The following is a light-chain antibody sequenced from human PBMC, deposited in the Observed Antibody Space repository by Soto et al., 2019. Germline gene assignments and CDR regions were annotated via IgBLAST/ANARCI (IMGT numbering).Light chain of an antibody. Sequence: QSVLTQPASVSGSPGQSITISCTGTSSDVGAYNSVSWYQQHPGKAPKLIIYDVSTRPSGISDRFSGSKSGNTASLTISGLQVEFFSDSSCTEIYTLSLYV. CDR2: DVS. CDR1: SSDVGAYNS. J-gene: IGLJ1*01. V-gene: IGLV2-14*01. CDR3: TEIYTLSLYV.